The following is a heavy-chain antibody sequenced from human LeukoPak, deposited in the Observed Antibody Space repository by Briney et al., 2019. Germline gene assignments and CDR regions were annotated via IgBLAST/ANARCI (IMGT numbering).Heavy chain of an antibody. CDR1: GFTISNYA. V-gene: IGHV3-23*01. J-gene: IGHJ6*03. CDR2: ISGSGDST. Sequence: PGGSLRLSCAASGFTISNYAMSWVRQAPGKGLEWVSGISGSGDSTYSADSVKGRFTISRDNAKNSLYLQMNSLRAEDTALYFCARDATTEIGTVYMDVWGKGTTVTISS. CDR3: ARDATTEIGTVYMDV. D-gene: IGHD1-1*01.